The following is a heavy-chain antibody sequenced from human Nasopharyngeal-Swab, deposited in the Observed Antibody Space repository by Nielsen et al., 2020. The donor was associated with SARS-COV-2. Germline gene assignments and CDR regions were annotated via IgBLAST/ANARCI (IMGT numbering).Heavy chain of an antibody. V-gene: IGHV1-69*13. J-gene: IGHJ5*02. CDR3: AREGITMLRFNWFDP. CDR2: IIPIFGTA. D-gene: IGHD3-10*01. Sequence: SVKASCKASGGTFSSYAISWVRQAPGHGLEWMGGIIPIFGTANHAQKFQGRVTITADESTSTAYMELSSLRSEDTAVYYCAREGITMLRFNWFDPWGQGTLVTVSS. CDR1: GGTFSSYA.